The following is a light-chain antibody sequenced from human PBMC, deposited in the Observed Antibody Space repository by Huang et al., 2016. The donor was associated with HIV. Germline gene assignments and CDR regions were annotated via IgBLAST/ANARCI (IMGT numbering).Light chain of an antibody. Sequence: DIQMTQSPSSLSASVGDRVTIICLASQSISSYLNWYQQKPGKAPKLLIYAASTLQSGVPSRFSGSGSGTDFSLIISSLQPEDFATYYCQQSYSTPLTFGGGTKVEIK. CDR2: AAS. V-gene: IGKV1-39*01. CDR1: QSISSY. J-gene: IGKJ4*01. CDR3: QQSYSTPLT.